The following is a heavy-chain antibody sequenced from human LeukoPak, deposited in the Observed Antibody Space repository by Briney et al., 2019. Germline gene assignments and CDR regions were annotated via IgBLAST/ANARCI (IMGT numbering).Heavy chain of an antibody. CDR2: IYYSGST. V-gene: IGHV4-59*01. CDR1: GGSISSYY. D-gene: IGHD6-6*01. Sequence: SETLSLTCTVSGGSISSYYWSWIRQPPGKGLEWIGYIYYSGSTNYNPSLKSRVTISVDTSKNQFSLKLSSVTAADTAVYYCARFNSIAARRVHDYWGQGTLVTVSS. J-gene: IGHJ4*02. CDR3: ARFNSIAARRVHDY.